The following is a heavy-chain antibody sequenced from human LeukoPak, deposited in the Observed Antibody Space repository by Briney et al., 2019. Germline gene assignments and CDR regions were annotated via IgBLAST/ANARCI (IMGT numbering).Heavy chain of an antibody. J-gene: IGHJ4*02. CDR3: ARDAYCSGGTCYIY. Sequence: GGSLRLSCAASGFTFSSYSMSWVRQAPGKGLEWVANINQDGSEKNYVDSVKGRFTISRDNAENSLDLQMNSLRAEDTAVYFCARDAYCSGGTCYIYWGQGTLVTVSS. V-gene: IGHV3-7*01. D-gene: IGHD2-15*01. CDR2: INQDGSEK. CDR1: GFTFSSYS.